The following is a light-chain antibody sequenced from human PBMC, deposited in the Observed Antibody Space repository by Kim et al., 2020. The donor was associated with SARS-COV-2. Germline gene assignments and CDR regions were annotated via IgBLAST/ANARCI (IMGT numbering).Light chain of an antibody. V-gene: IGLV1-44*01. Sequence: GQTVTISGSGRRSNVGNNPVTWFQQVPGTAPKPLVSNDNQRPSGVPDRFSASKSGTSASLAISGLQSEDEAVYYCGSWDDSLSGRVFGGGTQLTVL. CDR2: NDN. CDR1: RSNVGNNP. CDR3: GSWDDSLSGRV. J-gene: IGLJ3*02.